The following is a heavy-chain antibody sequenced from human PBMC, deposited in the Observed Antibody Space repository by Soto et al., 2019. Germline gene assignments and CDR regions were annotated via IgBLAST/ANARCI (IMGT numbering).Heavy chain of an antibody. D-gene: IGHD2-21*02. CDR1: GFSLNTGGLG. CDR2: IYRDDDK. Sequence: SGPTLVNPTQTLTLTCSVSGFSLNTGGLGVGWIRQPPGKALEWLALIYRDDDKRYSPSLRNRLSISKNTSNNQVVFTMTNMDPVDTATYYCIHSRCGGVCLRSYSSHYYYGLDVWGQVTTVTVSS. J-gene: IGHJ6*02. V-gene: IGHV2-5*02. CDR3: IHSRCGGVCLRSYSSHYYYGLDV.